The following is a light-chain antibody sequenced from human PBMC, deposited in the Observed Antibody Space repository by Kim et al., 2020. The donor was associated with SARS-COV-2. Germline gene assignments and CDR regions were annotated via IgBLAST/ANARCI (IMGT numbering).Light chain of an antibody. CDR3: QQYNNWPFT. CDR1: QSVSSN. CDR2: SGS. Sequence: MSPGETATRSCRASQSVSSNLAWYQQKPGQAPRLLIYSGSTRATGIPATFSGSGSGADFTLTISSLQSEDFAIYYCQQYNNWPFTFGPGTKVDIK. V-gene: IGKV3-15*01. J-gene: IGKJ3*01.